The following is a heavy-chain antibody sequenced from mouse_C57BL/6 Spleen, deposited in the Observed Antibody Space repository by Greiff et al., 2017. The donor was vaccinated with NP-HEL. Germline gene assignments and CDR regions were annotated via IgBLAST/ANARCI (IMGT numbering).Heavy chain of an antibody. Sequence: QVQLQQPGAELVKPGASVKLSCKASGYTFTSYWMQWVKQRPGPGLEWIGEIDPSDSYTNYNQKFKGKATLTVDTSSSTAYMQLSSLTSEDAAVYYCARSHSYYAMDYWGQGTSVTVSS. CDR1: GYTFTSYW. CDR3: ARSHSYYAMDY. CDR2: IDPSDSYT. J-gene: IGHJ4*01. V-gene: IGHV1-50*01.